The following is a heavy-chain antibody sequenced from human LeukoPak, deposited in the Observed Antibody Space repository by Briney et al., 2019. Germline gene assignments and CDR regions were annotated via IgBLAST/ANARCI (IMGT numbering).Heavy chain of an antibody. J-gene: IGHJ4*02. CDR2: INHSGST. D-gene: IGHD3-10*01. V-gene: IGHV4-34*01. Sequence: SETLSLTCAVYGGSFSGYYWSWIRQPPGKGLEWIGEINHSGSTNYDPSLKSRVIISVDTSKNQFSLKLSSVTAADTAVYYCARRKYGSGSYYRVPLDYWGQGTLVTVSS. CDR1: GGSFSGYY. CDR3: ARRKYGSGSYYRVPLDY.